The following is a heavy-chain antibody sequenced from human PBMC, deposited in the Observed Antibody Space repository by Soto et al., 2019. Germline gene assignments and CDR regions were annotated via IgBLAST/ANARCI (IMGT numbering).Heavy chain of an antibody. D-gene: IGHD2-2*01. Sequence: PGGSLRLSCAASGFTFSSYGTHWVRQAPGKGLEWVAVIWYDGSNKYYADSVKGRFTISRDNSKNTLYLQMNSLRVEDTAVYYCARDRLVPYGYGMDVWGQGTTVTVSS. J-gene: IGHJ6*02. CDR1: GFTFSSYG. CDR2: IWYDGSNK. CDR3: ARDRLVPYGYGMDV. V-gene: IGHV3-33*01.